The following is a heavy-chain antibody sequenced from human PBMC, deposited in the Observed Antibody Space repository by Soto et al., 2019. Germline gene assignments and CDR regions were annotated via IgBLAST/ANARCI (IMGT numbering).Heavy chain of an antibody. Sequence: SVKVSCKAPGGTFSSYAISWVRQAPGQGLEWMGGIIPIFGTANYAQKFQGRVTITADKSTSTAYMELSSLRSEDTAVYYCARGANWNSTRGHYYYYGMDVWGQGTTVTVSS. CDR3: ARGANWNSTRGHYYYYGMDV. CDR2: IIPIFGTA. CDR1: GGTFSSYA. D-gene: IGHD1-7*01. V-gene: IGHV1-69*06. J-gene: IGHJ6*02.